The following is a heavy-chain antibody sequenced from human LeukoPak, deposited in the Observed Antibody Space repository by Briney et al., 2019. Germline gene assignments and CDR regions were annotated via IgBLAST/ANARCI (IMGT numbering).Heavy chain of an antibody. Sequence: ASVKVPCKASGYTFTGYYMHWVRQAPGQGLEWMGWINPNSGGTNYAQKFQGRVTMTRDTSISTAYMELSRLRSDDTAVYYCAREKYYDFWSGYYTSVRGYFDYWGQGTLVTVSS. CDR1: GYTFTGYY. CDR2: INPNSGGT. CDR3: AREKYYDFWSGYYTSVRGYFDY. J-gene: IGHJ4*02. V-gene: IGHV1-2*02. D-gene: IGHD3-3*01.